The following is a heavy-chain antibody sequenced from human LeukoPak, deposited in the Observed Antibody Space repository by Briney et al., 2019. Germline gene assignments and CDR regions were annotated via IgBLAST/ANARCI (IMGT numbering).Heavy chain of an antibody. V-gene: IGHV3-23*01. CDR3: ARASGPIKKNRFDQ. Sequence: GGSLRLSCAASGFTFSNYAMSWVRRAPGKGLEWVSAIGGSGGSTYYADSVKGRFTISRDNSKNTLYLQMYSLSAEDTAVYYCARASGPIKKNRFDQWGQGTPVAVSS. CDR2: IGGSGGST. D-gene: IGHD1-26*01. CDR1: GFTFSNYA. J-gene: IGHJ4*02.